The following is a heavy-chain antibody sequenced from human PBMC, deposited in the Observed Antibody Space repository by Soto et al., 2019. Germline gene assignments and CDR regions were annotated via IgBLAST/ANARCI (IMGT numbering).Heavy chain of an antibody. D-gene: IGHD2-15*01. CDR3: ARGGCSGGSCPPRAFDI. CDR2: IKQDGSEK. Sequence: PGWSLRLSCAASGFTFSSYWMSWVRQAPGKGLEWVANIKQDGSEKYYVDSVKGRFTISRDNAKNSLYLQMNSLRAEDTAVYYCARGGCSGGSCPPRAFDIWGQGTMVTVS. J-gene: IGHJ3*02. CDR1: GFTFSSYW. V-gene: IGHV3-7*01.